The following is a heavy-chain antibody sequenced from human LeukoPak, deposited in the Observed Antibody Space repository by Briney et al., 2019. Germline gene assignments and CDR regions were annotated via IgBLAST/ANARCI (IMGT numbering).Heavy chain of an antibody. CDR3: AKVDSSGYYFHFDY. D-gene: IGHD3-22*01. J-gene: IGHJ4*02. Sequence: PGRSLRLSCAASGFTFDDYAMHWVRQAPGKGLEWVSGTSWNSGSIGYADSVKGRFTISRDNAKNSLYLQMNSLRAEDTALYYCAKVDSSGYYFHFDYWGQGTLVTVSS. CDR1: GFTFDDYA. V-gene: IGHV3-9*01. CDR2: TSWNSGSI.